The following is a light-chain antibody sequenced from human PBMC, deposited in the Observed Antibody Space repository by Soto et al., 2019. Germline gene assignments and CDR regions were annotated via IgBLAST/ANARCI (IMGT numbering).Light chain of an antibody. CDR1: QSVLYSSNNENY. Sequence: DIEMTQSPDSLAVSLGERATINCKSSQSVLYSSNNENYLAWYQQKPGQPPKLLIYWASTRESGVPDRFSGGGSGTDFTLTISSLQAEDVAVYYCQQYYSTPITFXQGTRL. V-gene: IGKV4-1*01. J-gene: IGKJ5*01. CDR2: WAS. CDR3: QQYYSTPIT.